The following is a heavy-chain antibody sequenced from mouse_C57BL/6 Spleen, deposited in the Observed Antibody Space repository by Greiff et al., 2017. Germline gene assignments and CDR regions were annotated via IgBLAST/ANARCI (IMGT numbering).Heavy chain of an antibody. Sequence: QVQLQQSGAELVKPGASVKLSCKASGYTFTSYWMQWVKQRPGQGLEWIGEIDPSDSYTNYNQKFKGKATLTVDTSSSTAYMQLSSLTSEDSAVYYCARSPSTIVTRYFDVWGTGTTVTVSS. CDR2: IDPSDSYT. J-gene: IGHJ1*03. V-gene: IGHV1-50*01. D-gene: IGHD2-5*01. CDR3: ARSPSTIVTRYFDV. CDR1: GYTFTSYW.